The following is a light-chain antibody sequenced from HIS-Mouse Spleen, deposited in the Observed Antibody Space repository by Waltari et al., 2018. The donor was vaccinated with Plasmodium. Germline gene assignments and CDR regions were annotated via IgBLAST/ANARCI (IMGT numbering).Light chain of an antibody. Sequence: QSALTQPPSASGSPGQSVPISCTGTSSDVGGYNYVSWYQQHPGKAPKLMIYEVSKRPSGVPDRVSGSKSGNTASLTVSGLQAEDEADYYCSSYAGSNNLEVFGGGTKLTVL. CDR2: EVS. CDR3: SSYAGSNNLEV. V-gene: IGLV2-8*01. J-gene: IGLJ2*01. CDR1: SSDVGGYNY.